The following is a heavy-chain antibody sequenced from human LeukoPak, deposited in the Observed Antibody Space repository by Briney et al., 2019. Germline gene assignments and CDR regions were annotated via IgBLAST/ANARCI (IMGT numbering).Heavy chain of an antibody. V-gene: IGHV3-30-3*01. CDR3: AREVYCSGGSCYSYSCNFDY. J-gene: IGHJ4*02. CDR2: ISYDGSNK. D-gene: IGHD2-15*01. Sequence: GGSLRLSCAASGFTFSSYAMHWVRQAPGKGLEWVAVISYDGSNKYYADSVKGRFTISRDNSKNTLYLQMNSLRAEDTAVYYCAREVYCSGGSCYSYSCNFDYWGQGTLVTVSS. CDR1: GFTFSSYA.